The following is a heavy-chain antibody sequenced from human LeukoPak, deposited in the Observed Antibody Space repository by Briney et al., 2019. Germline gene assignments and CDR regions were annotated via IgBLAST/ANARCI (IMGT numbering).Heavy chain of an antibody. CDR1: GFTFSSYE. CDR3: ARSGGDGYNWGFDY. V-gene: IGHV3-48*03. D-gene: IGHD5-24*01. Sequence: PGGSLRLTCAASGFTFSSYEMNWVRQAPGKGLEWVSYISSSGSTIYYADSVKGRFTISRENAKNSLYLQMNSLRAEDTAVYYCARSGGDGYNWGFDYWGQGTLVTVSS. CDR2: ISSSGSTI. J-gene: IGHJ4*02.